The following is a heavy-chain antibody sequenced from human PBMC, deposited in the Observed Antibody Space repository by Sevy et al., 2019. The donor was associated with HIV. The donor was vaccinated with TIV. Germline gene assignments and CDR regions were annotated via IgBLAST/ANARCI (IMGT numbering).Heavy chain of an antibody. J-gene: IGHJ4*02. CDR3: AKDIAVAGTGSYFDY. CDR1: GFTFDDYA. CDR2: ISWDGGST. V-gene: IGHV3-43D*04. D-gene: IGHD6-19*01. Sequence: GGSLRLSCTASGFTFDDYAMHWVRQAPGKGLEWVSLISWDGGSTYYADSVKGRFTISRDNSKNSLYLQMNSLRAEDTALYYCAKDIAVAGTGSYFDYWGQGTLVTVSS.